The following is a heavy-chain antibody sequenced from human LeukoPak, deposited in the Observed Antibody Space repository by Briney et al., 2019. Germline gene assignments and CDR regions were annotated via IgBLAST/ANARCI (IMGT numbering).Heavy chain of an antibody. Sequence: GGSLRLSCAATRVTVSGTYMSWVRRAAGKGWEWVSTIFDAGRTTYADSVKGRFTISRDNSKNTLFLQMNSLRADDTAVYYCAGATKWLAHDFWGQGTLVTVSS. D-gene: IGHD6-19*01. V-gene: IGHV3-53*01. J-gene: IGHJ4*02. CDR2: IFDAGRT. CDR3: AGATKWLAHDF. CDR1: RVTVSGTY.